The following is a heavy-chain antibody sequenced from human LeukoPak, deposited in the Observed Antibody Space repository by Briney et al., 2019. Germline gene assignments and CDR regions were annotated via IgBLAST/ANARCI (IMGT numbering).Heavy chain of an antibody. CDR3: AGVAGGYTYGSLKSAFDY. Sequence: GGSLRLSCAASGFTFSRHWMHWVRQAPGKGLVWVSRINSDGSSTSYADSVKGRFTISRDNAKNTLFLQMNSLTAEDTAVYYCAGVAGGYTYGSLKSAFDYWGQGTLVTVSS. CDR1: GFTFSRHW. J-gene: IGHJ4*02. CDR2: INSDGSST. D-gene: IGHD5-18*01. V-gene: IGHV3-74*01.